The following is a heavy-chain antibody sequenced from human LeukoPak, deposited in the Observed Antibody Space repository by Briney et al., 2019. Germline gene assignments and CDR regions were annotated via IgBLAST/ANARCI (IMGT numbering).Heavy chain of an antibody. CDR1: GFTFDDYG. CDR2: INWNGGST. D-gene: IGHD5-18*01. CDR3: ARARGYSYPDAFDI. V-gene: IGHV3-20*04. Sequence: GGSLRLSCAASGFTFDDYGMSWVRQAPGKGLEWVSGINWNGGSTGYADSVKSRFTISRDNAKNSLYLQMNSLRAEDTALYYCARARGYSYPDAFDIWGKGTMVTVSS. J-gene: IGHJ3*02.